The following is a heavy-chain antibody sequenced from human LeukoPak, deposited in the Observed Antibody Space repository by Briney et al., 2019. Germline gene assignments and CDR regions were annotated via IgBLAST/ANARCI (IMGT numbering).Heavy chain of an antibody. J-gene: IGHJ4*02. Sequence: SQTLSLTCAISGDSVSGNSAARNWIRQSPSRGLEWLGRTYYRSKWHNDYAISVKSRITINPDTSKNQFSLQLNSVTPEDTAVYYCARSGDDSSGSFDYWGQGTLVTVSS. CDR3: ARSGDDSSGSFDY. CDR2: TYYRSKWHN. D-gene: IGHD3-22*01. V-gene: IGHV6-1*01. CDR1: GDSVSGNSAA.